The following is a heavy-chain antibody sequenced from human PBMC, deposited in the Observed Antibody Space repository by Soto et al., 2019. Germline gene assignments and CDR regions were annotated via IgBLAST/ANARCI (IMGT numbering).Heavy chain of an antibody. CDR3: VRDRDAYKYAGPSGFFDL. D-gene: IGHD2-2*01. CDR1: GFTFSTCD. CDR2: IGTTDDT. J-gene: IGHJ2*01. Sequence: EVQLVESGGGLVQPGGSLRLSCAASGFTFSTCDMHWVRQGTGKGLEWVSSIGTTDDTYYSASVKGRFTISREDAKDSLYLQMNNLRAEDTAVYYCVRDRDAYKYAGPSGFFDLWGRGTLVTVSS. V-gene: IGHV3-13*01.